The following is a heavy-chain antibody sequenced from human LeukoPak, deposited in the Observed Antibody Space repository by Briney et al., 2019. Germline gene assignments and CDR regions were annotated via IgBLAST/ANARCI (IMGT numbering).Heavy chain of an antibody. CDR3: ARLRKQARDYYYYMDV. CDR2: IYPGDSDT. J-gene: IGHJ6*03. D-gene: IGHD5-12*01. Sequence: GESLKISCKGSGSIFTSYWIGWVRPLPGKGLEWMGIIYPGDSDTRYSPSFQGQVTISADKSISTAYLQWSSLKASDTAMYYCARLRKQARDYYYYMDVWGKGTTVTVSS. CDR1: GSIFTSYW. V-gene: IGHV5-51*01.